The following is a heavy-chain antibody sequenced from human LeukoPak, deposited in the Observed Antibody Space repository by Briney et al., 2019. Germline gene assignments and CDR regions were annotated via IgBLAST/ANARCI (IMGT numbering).Heavy chain of an antibody. D-gene: IGHD2/OR15-2a*01. CDR2: INHSGST. Sequence: SETLSLTCAVYGGSFSGYYWSWIRQPPGKGLEWIGEINHSGSTNYNASLKMRVTISVDTSKNQFSLKLSSVTAADTAVYYCARVSWPHYYYYYYMDVWGKGTTVTVSS. V-gene: IGHV4-34*01. CDR3: ARVSWPHYYYYYYMDV. J-gene: IGHJ6*03. CDR1: GGSFSGYY.